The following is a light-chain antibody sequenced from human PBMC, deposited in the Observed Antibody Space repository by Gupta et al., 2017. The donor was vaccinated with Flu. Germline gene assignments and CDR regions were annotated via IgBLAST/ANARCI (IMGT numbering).Light chain of an antibody. CDR3: QQANTFPFT. CDR1: HGISSW. CDR2: AAS. V-gene: IGKV1-12*01. Sequence: IQLTHSPSPVSASVGDRVPITWRACHGISSWLAWYQQKPGKAPKLLIYAASRAQSGVPSRFSGSGSGTDFTLTISSLHPEDFATYYCQQANTFPFTFGHGTKVDIK. J-gene: IGKJ3*01.